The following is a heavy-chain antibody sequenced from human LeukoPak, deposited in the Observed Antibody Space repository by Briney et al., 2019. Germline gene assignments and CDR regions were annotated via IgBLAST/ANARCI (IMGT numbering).Heavy chain of an antibody. CDR3: ARYRGAYSFDY. V-gene: IGHV4-30-4*01. J-gene: IGHJ4*02. D-gene: IGHD2-21*01. CDR1: GGSISSGDYY. Sequence: KSSQTLSLTCTVSGGSISSGDYYWSWIRQPPGKGLEWIGYIYYSGSTYYNPSLKSRVTISVDTSKNQFSLKLSSVTAADTAVYYCARYRGAYSFDYWGRGTQVSVSS. CDR2: IYYSGST.